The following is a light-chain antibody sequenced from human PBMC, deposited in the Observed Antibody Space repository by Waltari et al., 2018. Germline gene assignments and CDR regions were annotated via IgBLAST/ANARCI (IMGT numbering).Light chain of an antibody. V-gene: IGKV1-6*01. CDR3: LQDHNFPYI. CDR2: GVS. CDR1: QTIRND. J-gene: IGKJ2*01. Sequence: AIQMTQSPSSLSASVGDSVTITGRASQTIRNDLGWFQHKPGQAPKLLIYGVSSLQSGDPGRFSGSGSGTQFTLTITGLQTEDFATYYCLQDHNFPYIFGQGTKLEIK.